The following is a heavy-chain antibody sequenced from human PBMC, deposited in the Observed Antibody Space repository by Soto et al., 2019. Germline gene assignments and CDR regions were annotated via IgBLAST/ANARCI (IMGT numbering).Heavy chain of an antibody. CDR1: GLTFSTYG. D-gene: IGHD6-13*01. CDR2: INSGGEYF. J-gene: IGHJ6*02. CDR3: ATDGSAGAALGV. V-gene: IGHV3-21*01. Sequence: EVQLVESGGGLVKPGGSLRRSCSASGLTFSTYGMNWFRQAPGKGLEWVSSINSGGEYFDYAESVKGRLTISRDNAKNSLYLQLDSLRVEDTSVYYCATDGSAGAALGVWGQGTTVTVSS.